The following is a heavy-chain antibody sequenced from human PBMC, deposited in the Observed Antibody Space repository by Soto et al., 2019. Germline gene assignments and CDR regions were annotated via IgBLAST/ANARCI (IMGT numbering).Heavy chain of an antibody. J-gene: IGHJ2*01. CDR3: ARGGSLNWYFDL. V-gene: IGHV3-74*01. CDR2: INSDGSTT. D-gene: IGHD1-26*01. CDR1: GFTFSSYW. Sequence: VQLVESGGGLIQPGGSLRLSCAASGFTFSSYWMHWVRQAPGKGLVWVSRINSDGSTTSYADSVKGRFTISRDNAKNTLYLQMNSLRAEDTAVYYCARGGSLNWYFDLWGRGTLVTVSS.